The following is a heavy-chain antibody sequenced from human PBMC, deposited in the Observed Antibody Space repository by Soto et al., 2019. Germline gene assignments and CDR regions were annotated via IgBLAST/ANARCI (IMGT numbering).Heavy chain of an antibody. CDR2: LSGSGGNT. D-gene: IGHD6-19*01. J-gene: IGHJ1*01. Sequence: GGSLRLSCAASGFTFSSYAMSWVRQAPGKGLEWVSGLSGSGGNTYDADSVKGRFTTSRDNSKNTVYLQMNSLRAEDTAVYYCAKAYSNAWKWGEYFHHWGQGTLVTVSS. CDR3: AKAYSNAWKWGEYFHH. CDR1: GFTFSSYA. V-gene: IGHV3-23*01.